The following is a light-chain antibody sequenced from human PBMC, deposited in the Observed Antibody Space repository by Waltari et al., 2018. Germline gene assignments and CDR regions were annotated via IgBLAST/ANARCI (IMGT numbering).Light chain of an antibody. Sequence: SYELTQPPSVSASPGQTASITCSGDKLEDKYVCWYQQKPGHSPVMVIYQDTRRPSEIPERFSGSSSGNTATLTISGTQAVDEADYYCQAWDSRTYVVFGGGTKLTVL. CDR2: QDT. V-gene: IGLV3-1*01. CDR1: KLEDKY. J-gene: IGLJ2*01. CDR3: QAWDSRTYVV.